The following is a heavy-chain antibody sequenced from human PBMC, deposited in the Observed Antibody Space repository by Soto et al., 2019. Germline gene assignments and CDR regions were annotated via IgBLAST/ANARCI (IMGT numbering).Heavy chain of an antibody. J-gene: IGHJ4*02. CDR3: ATGGELGIFLYFDY. CDR1: GGSISSNY. Sequence: SETLSLTCTVSGGSISSNYWSWIRQPPGKGLEWIGYIYYSGSTNYNPSLKSRVSISVDTSRNQFSLNLTSLTAADTAVYYCATGGELGIFLYFDYWGQGTLVTVSS. V-gene: IGHV4-59*01. CDR2: IYYSGST. D-gene: IGHD7-27*01.